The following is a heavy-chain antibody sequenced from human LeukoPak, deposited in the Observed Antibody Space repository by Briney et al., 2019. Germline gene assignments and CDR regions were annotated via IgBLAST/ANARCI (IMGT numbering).Heavy chain of an antibody. CDR3: ARGYSGYDRSKFDY. J-gene: IGHJ4*02. CDR1: GGTFSSYA. V-gene: IGHV1-69*01. D-gene: IGHD5-12*01. Sequence: SVKVSCKASGGTFSSYAISWVRQSPGQGLEWMGGIIPIFGTANYAQKFQGRVTITADESTSTAYMELSSLRSEDTAVYYCARGYSGYDRSKFDYWGQGTLATVSS. CDR2: IIPIFGTA.